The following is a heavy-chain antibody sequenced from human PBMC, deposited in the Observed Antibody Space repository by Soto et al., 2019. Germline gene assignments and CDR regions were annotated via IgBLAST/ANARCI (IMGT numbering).Heavy chain of an antibody. V-gene: IGHV3-30*14. CDR3: ASSFADTTGTGIDY. D-gene: IGHD1-1*01. CDR2: ISDDGSNK. CDR1: GFTFSSYA. J-gene: IGHJ4*02. Sequence: QVQLVESGGGVVQPGRSLRLSCAASGFTFSSYAMHWVRQAPGKGLEWVAVISDDGSNKYYADSVKGRFTISRDNPKNTQYRQMNSLRPEDTAVYYCASSFADTTGTGIDYWGQGTLVAVSS.